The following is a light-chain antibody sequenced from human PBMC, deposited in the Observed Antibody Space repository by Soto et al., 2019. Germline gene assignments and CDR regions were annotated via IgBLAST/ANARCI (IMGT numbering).Light chain of an antibody. Sequence: QSVLTQPPSASGSPGHSVTISCTGTSSDAGGYKYVSWYQQHPVKANNLMIYEVRKRPSGVPDRFYRSKSRNKDYLTLYGLQAEEEANYYCSSYAGSNWWVLGIGTKV. CDR2: EVR. J-gene: IGLJ1*01. CDR1: SSDAGGYKY. CDR3: SSYAGSNWWV. V-gene: IGLV2-8*01.